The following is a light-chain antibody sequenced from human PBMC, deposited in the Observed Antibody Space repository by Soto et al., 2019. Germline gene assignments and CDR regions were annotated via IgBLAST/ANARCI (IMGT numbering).Light chain of an antibody. J-gene: IGKJ5*01. CDR3: QQLNSYPIT. CDR1: QGLSSD. V-gene: IGKV1-9*01. CDR2: AAS. Sequence: DIQLTQSPSFLSASVGDRVTITCRASQGLSSDLAWYQQKPGTAPKLLIYAASTLQSGVPSRFSGSGSGTEFTLKISSLQPEDFATYYCQQLNSYPITFGQGTRLEIK.